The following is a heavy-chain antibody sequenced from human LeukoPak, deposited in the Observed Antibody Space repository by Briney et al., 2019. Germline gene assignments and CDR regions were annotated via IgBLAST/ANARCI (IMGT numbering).Heavy chain of an antibody. Sequence: GGSLRLSCAASGFTVSSNYMSWVRQAPGKGLEWVSVIYSGGSTYYADSVKGRFTISRDNSKNTLYLQMNSLRAEDTAVYYCARDRRELLGYVWFDPWGQGTLVTVSS. CDR2: IYSGGST. V-gene: IGHV3-53*01. CDR1: GFTVSSNY. CDR3: ARDRRELLGYVWFDP. D-gene: IGHD1-26*01. J-gene: IGHJ5*02.